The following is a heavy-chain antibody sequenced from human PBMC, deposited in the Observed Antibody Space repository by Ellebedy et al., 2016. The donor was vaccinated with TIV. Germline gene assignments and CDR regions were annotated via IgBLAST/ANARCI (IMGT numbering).Heavy chain of an antibody. CDR3: AMGDDTAMAYGNFDY. CDR1: GGTFSSYA. V-gene: IGHV1-69*13. J-gene: IGHJ4*02. CDR2: LIPIFGTA. D-gene: IGHD5-18*01. Sequence: AASVKVSCKASGGTFSSYAISWVRQAPGQGLEWMGGLIPIFGTANYAQKFQGRVTITADESTGTAYMELSSLRSEDTAVYYCAMGDDTAMAYGNFDYWGQGTLVTVSS.